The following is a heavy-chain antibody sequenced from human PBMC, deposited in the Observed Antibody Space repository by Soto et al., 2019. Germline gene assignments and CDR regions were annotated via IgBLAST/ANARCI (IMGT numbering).Heavy chain of an antibody. CDR3: ARAPRRSPDAFDI. CDR1: GFTVSSNY. J-gene: IGHJ3*02. V-gene: IGHV3-53*01. CDR2: IYSGGST. Sequence: GGSLRLSCAASGFTVSSNYMSWVRQAPGKGLEWVSVIYSGGSTYYADSVKGRFTISRDNSKNTLYLQMNSLRAEDTAVYYCARAPRRSPDAFDIWGQGTMVTVSS.